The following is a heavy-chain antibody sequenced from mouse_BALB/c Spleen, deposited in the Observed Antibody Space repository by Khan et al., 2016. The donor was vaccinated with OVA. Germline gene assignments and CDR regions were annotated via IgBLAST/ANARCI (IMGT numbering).Heavy chain of an antibody. J-gene: IGHJ3*01. CDR2: INPSNGYT. CDR3: VRDGAYCRNSGWFAY. D-gene: IGHD3-1*01. V-gene: IGHV1-4*01. Sequence: QVQLKESGAELARPGASVKMSCTASGYTFTSYTIHWIKLRPGQGLEWIGYINPSNGYTNYNQKFKDKATFTADKSSTTAYMQLSSLTSDDSAVYNCVRDGAYCRNSGWFAYWGQGTLVTVSA. CDR1: GYTFTSYT.